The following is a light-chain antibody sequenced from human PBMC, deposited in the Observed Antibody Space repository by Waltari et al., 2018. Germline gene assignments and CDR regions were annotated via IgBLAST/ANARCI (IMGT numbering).Light chain of an antibody. Sequence: EVVLTQSPGTLSLSPGERATPAYRASQSVGTSLAWYQQKPGQAPRLLIFGASRRATGIPDRFSGSGSGTDFSLTISRLEPEDFAVYYCQHYVRLPATFGQGTKVEI. J-gene: IGKJ1*01. CDR1: QSVGTS. CDR2: GAS. V-gene: IGKV3-20*01. CDR3: QHYVRLPAT.